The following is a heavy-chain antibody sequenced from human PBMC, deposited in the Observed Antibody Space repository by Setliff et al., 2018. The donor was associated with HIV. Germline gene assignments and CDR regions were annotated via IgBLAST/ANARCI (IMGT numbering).Heavy chain of an antibody. V-gene: IGHV4-39*02. D-gene: IGHD2-15*01. CDR2: IFNGGSI. Sequence: PSETLSLTCSVSGGSVRNSRYYWGWIRQPPGKGLEWIGSIFNGGSIHDNPSLRSRITISVDTSKNQFSLKLSSVTAADTAVYYCAREGHCSGGSCYSVDYWGQGTLVTVSS. J-gene: IGHJ4*02. CDR1: GGSVRNSRYY. CDR3: AREGHCSGGSCYSVDY.